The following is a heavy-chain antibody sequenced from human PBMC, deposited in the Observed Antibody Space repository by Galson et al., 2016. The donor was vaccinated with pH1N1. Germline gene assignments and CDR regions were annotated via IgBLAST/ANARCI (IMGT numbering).Heavy chain of an antibody. CDR3: ARPDYGDYSGYFEY. J-gene: IGHJ4*02. D-gene: IGHD4-17*01. V-gene: IGHV2-70*01. CDR2: IDWDDDK. Sequence: PALAKPTQTLTLTCTFSGFSLSTSGMCVSWIRQPPGKALEWLALIDWDDDKYYSTSLKTRLTISKDTSKNQVVLTMTNMDPVDTATYYCARPDYGDYSGYFEYWGQGTLVTVSS. CDR1: GFSLSTSGMC.